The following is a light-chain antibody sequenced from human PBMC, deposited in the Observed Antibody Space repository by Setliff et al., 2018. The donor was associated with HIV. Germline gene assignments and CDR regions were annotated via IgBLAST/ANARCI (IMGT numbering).Light chain of an antibody. CDR2: YDT. J-gene: IGLJ2*01. CDR3: QVWDSSRDHPGVV. V-gene: IGLV3-21*04. Sequence: SYELTQPPSVSVAPGKTARITCGGNNIETKSVHWYQQKPGQAPVLVISYDTDRLSGIPERFSGSNSGNPATLTISRVEAGDEAVYYCQVWDSSRDHPGVVFGGGTKVTVL. CDR1: NIETKS.